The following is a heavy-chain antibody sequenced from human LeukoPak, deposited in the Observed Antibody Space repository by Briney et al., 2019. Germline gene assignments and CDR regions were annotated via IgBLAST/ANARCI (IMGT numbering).Heavy chain of an antibody. CDR3: VRDRGYCSGGTCYALWDY. J-gene: IGHJ4*02. V-gene: IGHV3-7*01. Sequence: GGSLRLSRAASGFTFSNYWMTWVRQAPGKGLEWVAHIKEDGGEKHYVDPVKGRFTISRDNAKNSLYLQMNSLRAEDTAMYYCVRDRGYCSGGTCYALWDYWGQGTLVTVSS. D-gene: IGHD2-15*01. CDR2: IKEDGGEK. CDR1: GFTFSNYW.